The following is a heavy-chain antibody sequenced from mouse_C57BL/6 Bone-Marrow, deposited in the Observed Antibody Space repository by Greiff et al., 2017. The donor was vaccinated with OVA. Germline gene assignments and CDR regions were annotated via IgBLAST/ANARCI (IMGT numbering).Heavy chain of an antibody. CDR1: GYSFTGYY. CDR2: INPSTGGT. CDR3: AGRIITTVVAEDYFDY. Sequence: VHVKQSGPELVKPGASVKISCKASGYSFTGYYMNWVKQSPEKSLEWIGEINPSTGGTTYNQKFKAKATLTVDKSSSTAYMQLKSLTSEDSAVYYCAGRIITTVVAEDYFDYWGQGTTLTVSS. J-gene: IGHJ2*01. V-gene: IGHV1-42*01. D-gene: IGHD1-1*01.